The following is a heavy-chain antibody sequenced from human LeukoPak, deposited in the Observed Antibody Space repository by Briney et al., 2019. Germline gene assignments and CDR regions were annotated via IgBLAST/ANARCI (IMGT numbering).Heavy chain of an antibody. Sequence: GGSLRLSCAASGFTFSSYAMSWVRQAPGKGLEWVSTIVGSGSSTYYADSVKGRFTISRDNAKNSLYLQMNSLRADDTAVYYCARSARLMKGVVEVTALDDWGQGTLVTVSS. CDR2: IVGSGSST. V-gene: IGHV3-23*01. J-gene: IGHJ4*02. CDR1: GFTFSSYA. CDR3: ARSARLMKGVVEVTALDD. D-gene: IGHD3-3*01.